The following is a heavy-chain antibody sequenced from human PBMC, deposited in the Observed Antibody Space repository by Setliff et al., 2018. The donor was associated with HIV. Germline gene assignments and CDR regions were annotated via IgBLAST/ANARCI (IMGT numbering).Heavy chain of an antibody. D-gene: IGHD6-19*01. CDR2: ISGSGGST. Sequence: GESLKISCAASGFTFRRFAMSWVRQAPGKGLEWVSGISGSGGSTYYADSVKGRFTISRDNSKNTLYLQMNSLRAEDTAVYYCAKDRGSGWYGDYFDYWGQGTLVTVSS. CDR1: GFTFRRFA. J-gene: IGHJ4*02. V-gene: IGHV3-23*01. CDR3: AKDRGSGWYGDYFDY.